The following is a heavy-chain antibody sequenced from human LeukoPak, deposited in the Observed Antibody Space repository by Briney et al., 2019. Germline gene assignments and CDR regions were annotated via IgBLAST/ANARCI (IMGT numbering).Heavy chain of an antibody. CDR3: AIPISGGSSHDAFDN. V-gene: IGHV3-21*01. J-gene: IGHJ3*02. CDR1: GFTFNSYS. CDR2: ISSNSSYI. D-gene: IGHD1-26*01. Sequence: GGSLRLSCAASGFTFNSYSMNWVRQAPGKGLEWASSISSNSSYIYYADSVKGRFTISRDNAKNSLYLQMNSLRAAGTAVCPCAIPISGGSSHDAFDNWGQGTMVTVSS.